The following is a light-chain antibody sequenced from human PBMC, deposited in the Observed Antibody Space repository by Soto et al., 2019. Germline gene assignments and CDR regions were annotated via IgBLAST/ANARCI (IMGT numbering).Light chain of an antibody. Sequence: QSVLTQPPSASGTPGQRVTISCSGSSSNIGRTTVNWFQQLPGTAPKLLISRNDQRPSGVPDRFSGSKSGTSGSLAISGLQSEDEAEYYCAAWDDSLNVYVFGSGTKVTVL. CDR1: SSNIGRTT. CDR3: AAWDDSLNVYV. J-gene: IGLJ1*01. V-gene: IGLV1-44*01. CDR2: RND.